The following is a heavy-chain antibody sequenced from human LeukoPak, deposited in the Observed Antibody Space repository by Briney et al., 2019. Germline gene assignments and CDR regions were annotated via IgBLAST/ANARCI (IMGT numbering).Heavy chain of an antibody. CDR2: ISGSGETT. D-gene: IGHD1-26*01. J-gene: IGHJ4*02. CDR1: GFTFRNHA. Sequence: PGESLRLSCAASGFTFRNHAMNWVRQAPGKGLEWVSVISGSGETTYYADSVKGRFTISRDNSQNTLYLQMSSLRGEDTALYYCAKDRGMVGASVRAFDYWGQGTLVTVSS. V-gene: IGHV3-23*01. CDR3: AKDRGMVGASVRAFDY.